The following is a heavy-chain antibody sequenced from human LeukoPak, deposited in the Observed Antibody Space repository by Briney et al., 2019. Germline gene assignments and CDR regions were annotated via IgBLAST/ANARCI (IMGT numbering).Heavy chain of an antibody. V-gene: IGHV3-21*01. CDR1: GFTFSAHS. J-gene: IGHJ4*02. CDR2: ISSGSRYI. Sequence: PGGSLRLSCAASGFTFSAHSMNWVRQAPGKGLEWVSSISSGSRYIYYADSVKGRFTISRDNAKDSLYLQMNTLRAEDTAVYYCARVAIEGAGADYWGQGTLVTVSS. D-gene: IGHD6-13*01. CDR3: ARVAIEGAGADY.